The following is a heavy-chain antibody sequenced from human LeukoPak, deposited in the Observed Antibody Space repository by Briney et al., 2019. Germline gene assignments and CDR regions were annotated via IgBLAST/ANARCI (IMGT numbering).Heavy chain of an antibody. Sequence: MPSQTLSLTCTVSGGSISSGSYYWSWIRQPAGKGLEWIGRIYTSGSTNYNPSLKSRVTISVDTSKNQFSLKLSSVTAADTAVYYCAREYYDFGEGWFDPWGQGTLVTVSS. CDR1: GGSISSGSYY. CDR2: IYTSGST. V-gene: IGHV4-61*02. CDR3: AREYYDFGEGWFDP. J-gene: IGHJ5*02. D-gene: IGHD3-3*01.